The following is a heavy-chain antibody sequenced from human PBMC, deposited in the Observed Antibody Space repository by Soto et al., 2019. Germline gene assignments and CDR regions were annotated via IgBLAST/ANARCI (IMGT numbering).Heavy chain of an antibody. CDR2: ISGSGDSS. D-gene: IGHD3-22*01. J-gene: IGHJ4*02. CDR3: ARDPPTVVVSLMYCDF. CDR1: GFTFSSYA. Sequence: LRLSCAASGFTFSSYAMTWVRQAPGKGLEWVSVISGSGDSSYYADSVKGRFTISRDNSKNTLYLQMNSLRAEDTAIYYCARDPPTVVVSLMYCDFWGQGTLVTVSS. V-gene: IGHV3-23*01.